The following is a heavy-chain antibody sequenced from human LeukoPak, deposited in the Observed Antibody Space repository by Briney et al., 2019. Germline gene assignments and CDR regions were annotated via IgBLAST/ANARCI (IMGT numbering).Heavy chain of an antibody. V-gene: IGHV1-18*01. J-gene: IGHJ5*02. CDR3: ARDSIDIVVVPAAQNWFDP. CDR2: ISAYNGNT. D-gene: IGHD2-2*01. CDR1: GYTFTSYG. Sequence: GASVKVSCKASGYTFTSYGISWVRQAPGQGLEWMGWISAYNGNTNYAQKLRGRVTMTTDTSTSTAYMELRSLRSDDTAVYYCARDSIDIVVVPAAQNWFDPWGQGTLVTVSS.